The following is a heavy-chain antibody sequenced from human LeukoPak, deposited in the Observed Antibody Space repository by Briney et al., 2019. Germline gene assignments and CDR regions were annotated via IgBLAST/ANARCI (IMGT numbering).Heavy chain of an antibody. D-gene: IGHD6-19*01. V-gene: IGHV3-30*03. Sequence: GTSLRLSCAASGFTLRTFIMHWVRQSPGKGPEWLALITVDGNTKTYAGSVKGRFTISRDNSKNTLFLEMNSLTSEDAAVYYCATEGYSSGRAAAFNYWGQGTLVTVSS. CDR3: ATEGYSSGRAAAFNY. CDR2: ITVDGNTK. J-gene: IGHJ4*02. CDR1: GFTLRTFI.